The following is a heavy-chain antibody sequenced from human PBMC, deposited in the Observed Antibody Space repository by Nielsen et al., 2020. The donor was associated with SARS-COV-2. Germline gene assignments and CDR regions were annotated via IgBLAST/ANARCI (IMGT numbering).Heavy chain of an antibody. V-gene: IGHV3-48*02. Sequence: GESLKISCAASGFTVSSNYMNWVRQAPGKGLEWVSYISSSSSTIYYADSVKGRFTISRDNAKNSLYLQMNSLRDEDTAVYYCARDQAVAATGVDYYYYYGMDVWGQGTTVTVSS. D-gene: IGHD6-19*01. J-gene: IGHJ6*02. CDR3: ARDQAVAATGVDYYYYYGMDV. CDR1: GFTVSSNY. CDR2: ISSSSSTI.